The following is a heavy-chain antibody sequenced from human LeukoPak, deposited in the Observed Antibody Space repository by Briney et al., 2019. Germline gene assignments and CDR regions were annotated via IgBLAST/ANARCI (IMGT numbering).Heavy chain of an antibody. CDR3: ASSVDDYYGPGSYYYVY. D-gene: IGHD3-10*01. CDR1: GGSISSYY. J-gene: IGHJ4*02. CDR2: IYYSGST. Sequence: SETLSLTCTVSGGSISSYYWSWIRQPPGKGLEWIGYIYYSGSTNYNPSLKSRVTISGDTSKNQFSLKLSSVTAADTAVYYCASSVDDYYGPGSYYYVYWGQGTLVTVSS. V-gene: IGHV4-59*01.